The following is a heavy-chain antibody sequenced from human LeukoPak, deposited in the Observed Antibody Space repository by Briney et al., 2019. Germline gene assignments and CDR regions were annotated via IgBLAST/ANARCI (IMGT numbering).Heavy chain of an antibody. CDR3: AKGRWDYDSSLDY. J-gene: IGHJ4*02. Sequence: GGSLRLSCAASGFSFSSYGMHWVRQAPGKGLEWVAVISYDGSNKYYADSVKGRFTISRDNSKNTLYLQMNSLRAEDTAVYYCAKGRWDYDSSLDYWGQGTLVTVSS. CDR1: GFSFSSYG. V-gene: IGHV3-30*18. CDR2: ISYDGSNK. D-gene: IGHD3-22*01.